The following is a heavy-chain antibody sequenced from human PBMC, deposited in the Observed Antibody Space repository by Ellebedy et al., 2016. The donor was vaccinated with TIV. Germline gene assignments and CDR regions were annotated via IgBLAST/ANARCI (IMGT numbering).Heavy chain of an antibody. CDR1: GFTFRSSW. V-gene: IGHV3-7*04. J-gene: IGHJ6*02. Sequence: PGGSLRLSCGGSGFTFRSSWMSCVRQAPGKGLEWVANINQDGSEMHYVDSVKGRFTISRDNAKNPLYMRMNSLRVEDTAVYYCARGGMDVWGQGTTVTVSS. CDR2: INQDGSEM. CDR3: ARGGMDV.